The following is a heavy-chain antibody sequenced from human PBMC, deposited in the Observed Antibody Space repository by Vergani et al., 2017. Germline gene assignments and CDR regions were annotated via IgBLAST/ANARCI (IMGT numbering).Heavy chain of an antibody. Sequence: QVQLVQSGAEVKKPGASVKVPCKASGYTFTSYAMHWVRQAPGQRLEWMGWINAGNGNTKYSQKFQGRVTITRDTSASTAYMELSSLRSEDTAVYYCARGVTIVGVDWGVPDYWGQGTLVTVSS. V-gene: IGHV1-3*01. CDR3: ARGVTIVGVDWGVPDY. CDR2: INAGNGNT. D-gene: IGHD3-22*01. CDR1: GYTFTSYA. J-gene: IGHJ4*02.